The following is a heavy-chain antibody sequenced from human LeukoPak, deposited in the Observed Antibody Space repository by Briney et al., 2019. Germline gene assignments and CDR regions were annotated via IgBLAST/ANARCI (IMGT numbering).Heavy chain of an antibody. J-gene: IGHJ4*02. CDR1: GFSLSTSGMC. V-gene: IGHV2-70*11. Sequence: SGPALVKPTQTLTLTCTLSGFSLSTSGMCVSWIRQPPGKALEWLARIDWDDDKYYSTSLKTRLTISKDTSKNQVVLTMTNMDPVDTATYYCARIRGCTYYYDSSGYYYFDYWGQGTLVTVSS. CDR2: IDWDDDK. CDR3: ARIRGCTYYYDSSGYYYFDY. D-gene: IGHD3-22*01.